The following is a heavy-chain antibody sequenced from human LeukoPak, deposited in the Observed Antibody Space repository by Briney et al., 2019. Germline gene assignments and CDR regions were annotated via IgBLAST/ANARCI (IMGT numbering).Heavy chain of an antibody. D-gene: IGHD3-3*01. Sequence: PSETLSLTCTVSGVSINGHYWSWIRQPPGKGLEWIGFIYDNESANYKSSLESRVTMTVDTSKNRVSLKLNSVTAADTAVYYCARVLQNYYHLDVWGEGTTVTVSS. J-gene: IGHJ6*03. CDR2: IYDNESA. CDR1: GVSINGHY. V-gene: IGHV4-59*11. CDR3: ARVLQNYYHLDV.